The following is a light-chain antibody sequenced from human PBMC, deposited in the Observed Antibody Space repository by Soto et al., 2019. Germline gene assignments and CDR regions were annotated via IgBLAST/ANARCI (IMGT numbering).Light chain of an antibody. CDR3: SSYTSSRNYL. V-gene: IGLV2-14*01. Sequence: QSALTQPASVSGSPGQSIAISCTGTSSDVGAYNCVSWYQQHPGKAPKLMIYDVSNRPSGVSNLFSGSKSGNTASLTISGIQAEDEADYYCSSYTSSRNYLFGTGTKVTVL. CDR2: DVS. CDR1: SSDVGAYNC. J-gene: IGLJ1*01.